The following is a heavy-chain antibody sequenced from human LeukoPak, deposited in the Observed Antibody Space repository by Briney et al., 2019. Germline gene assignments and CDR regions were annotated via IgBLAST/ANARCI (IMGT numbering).Heavy chain of an antibody. CDR1: GYTFTSYY. Sequence: ASVKVSCKASGYTFTSYYMHWVRQAPGQGLEWMGIINPSGGSTSYAQKFQGKVTMTRDMSTSTVYMELSSLRSEDTAVYYCARGDVVVVAALTNAFDIWAKGQWSPSLQ. CDR2: INPSGGST. CDR3: ARGDVVVVAALTNAFDI. J-gene: IGHJ3*02. D-gene: IGHD2-15*01. V-gene: IGHV1-46*01.